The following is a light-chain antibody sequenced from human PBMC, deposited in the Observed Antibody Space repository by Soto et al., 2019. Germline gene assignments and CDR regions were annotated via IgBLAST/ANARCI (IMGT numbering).Light chain of an antibody. J-gene: IGKJ1*01. CDR1: QGVSSTY. CDR2: GAS. V-gene: IGKV3-20*01. Sequence: EIVLTQSPGTLSLSPGERATLSCRASQGVSSTYLAWYQQKPGQAPRLLIYGASFRATGIPDRFSGSGYGTDFTLTISRLEPEDFAVYYCHQCGGSSRTCGQGTKVEI. CDR3: HQCGGSSRT.